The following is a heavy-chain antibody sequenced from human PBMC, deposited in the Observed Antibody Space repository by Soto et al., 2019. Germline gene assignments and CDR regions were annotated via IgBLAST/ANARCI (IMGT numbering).Heavy chain of an antibody. Sequence: SGPTLVNPTQTLTLTCTFPGFSLSTSGMCVSWIRQPPGKALEWLARIDWDDDKYYSTSLKTRLTISKDTSKNQVVLTMTNMDPVDTATYYCARDSVALYYYYYGMDVWGQGTTVTVSS. CDR3: ARDSVALYYYYYGMDV. J-gene: IGHJ6*02. CDR1: GFSLSTSGMC. D-gene: IGHD2-21*01. CDR2: IDWDDDK. V-gene: IGHV2-70*11.